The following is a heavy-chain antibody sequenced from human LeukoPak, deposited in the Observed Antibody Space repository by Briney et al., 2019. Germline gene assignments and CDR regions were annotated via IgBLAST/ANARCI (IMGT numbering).Heavy chain of an antibody. D-gene: IGHD1-26*01. V-gene: IGHV3-7*03. J-gene: IGHJ3*02. CDR1: GFTFSSYW. Sequence: GGSLRLSCAASGFTFSSYWMSWVRQAPGKGLEWVANIKQDGSEKYYVDSVKGRFTISRDNAKNSLYLQMNSLRAEDMALYYCAKDISRWELLAFDIWGQGTMVTVSS. CDR3: AKDISRWELLAFDI. CDR2: IKQDGSEK.